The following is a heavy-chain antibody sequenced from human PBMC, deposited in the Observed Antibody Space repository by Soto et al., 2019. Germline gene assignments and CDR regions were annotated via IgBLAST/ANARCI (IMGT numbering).Heavy chain of an antibody. V-gene: IGHV4-61*01. Sequence: QVQLQESGPGLVKPSETLSLTCTVSVGSVSSGSYYWSWIRQPPGKGLEWIGYIYYSGSTNYNPSLTSRVTISVDTSKNHFSLKLSSVTAADTAVYYCARDRIQYDYDSSGLDYWGQGTLVTVSS. CDR2: IYYSGST. CDR3: ARDRIQYDYDSSGLDY. D-gene: IGHD3-22*01. CDR1: VGSVSSGSYY. J-gene: IGHJ4*02.